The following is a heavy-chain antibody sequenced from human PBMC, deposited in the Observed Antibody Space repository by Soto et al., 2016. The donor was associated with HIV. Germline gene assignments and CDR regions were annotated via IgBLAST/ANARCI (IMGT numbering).Heavy chain of an antibody. D-gene: IGHD3-22*01. CDR3: AREARYYYDSSGYPLGY. V-gene: IGHV1-18*01. CDR2: ISAYNGNT. J-gene: IGHJ4*02. CDR1: GYTFTSYG. Sequence: QVQLVQSGAEVKKPGASVKVSCKASGYTFTSYGISWVRQAPGQGLEWMGWISAYNGNTNYAQKFQGRVTMTTDTSTTTAYMELRSLRSDDTAVYYCAREARYYYDSSGYPLGYWGQGTLVTVSS.